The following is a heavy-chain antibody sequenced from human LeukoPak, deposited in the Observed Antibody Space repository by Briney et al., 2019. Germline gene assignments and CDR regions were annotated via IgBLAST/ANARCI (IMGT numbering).Heavy chain of an antibody. V-gene: IGHV3-66*02. Sequence: GGSLRLSCAASGFTVSSNYMSWVRQAPGKGLEWVSVIYSGGSTYYADSVKGRFTISRDNSKNTLFLQMNSLRAEDTAVYYRARDATFLGYCSSTSCSQIDAFDIWGQGTMVTVSS. J-gene: IGHJ3*02. D-gene: IGHD2-2*01. CDR3: ARDATFLGYCSSTSCSQIDAFDI. CDR1: GFTVSSNY. CDR2: IYSGGST.